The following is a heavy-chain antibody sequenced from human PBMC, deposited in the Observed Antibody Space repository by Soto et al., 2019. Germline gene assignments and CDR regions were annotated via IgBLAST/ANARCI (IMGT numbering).Heavy chain of an antibody. CDR2: IYYSGST. CDR1: GGSISSGGYY. J-gene: IGHJ3*02. V-gene: IGHV4-31*03. CDR3: AREAITGTTRGDAFDI. D-gene: IGHD1-7*01. Sequence: QVQLQESGPGLVKPSQTLSLTCTVSGGSISSGGYYWSWIRQHPGTGLEWIGYIYYSGSTYYNPSLKRRVTISVDTSKNQFSLKLSSVTAADTAVYYCAREAITGTTRGDAFDIWGQGTMVTVSS.